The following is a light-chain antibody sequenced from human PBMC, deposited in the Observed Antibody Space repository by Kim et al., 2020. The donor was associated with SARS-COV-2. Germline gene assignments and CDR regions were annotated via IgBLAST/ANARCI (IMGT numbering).Light chain of an antibody. CDR2: GAS. CDR3: QQYNNWWT. V-gene: IGKV3-15*01. CDR1: ESVTTN. Sequence: SLSPGERATLSCMASESVTTNLAWYQQRPGQAPRLLIYGASSRATGIPARFSGSGSGTEFTLTISSLQSEDFAVYFCQQYNNWWTFGQGTKVDIK. J-gene: IGKJ1*01.